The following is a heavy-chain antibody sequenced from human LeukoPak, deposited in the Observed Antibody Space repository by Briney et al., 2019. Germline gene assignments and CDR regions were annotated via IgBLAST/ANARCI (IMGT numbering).Heavy chain of an antibody. D-gene: IGHD3-3*01. V-gene: IGHV4-34*01. J-gene: IGHJ4*02. CDR2: INHSGST. CDR3: ARGGEWLYTYRALDY. CDR1: GGSFSGYY. Sequence: SETLSLTCAVYGGSFSGYYWSWIRQPPGKGLEWIGEINHSGSTNYNPSLKSRVTISVDTSKNQLSLKLSSVTAADTAVYYCARGGEWLYTYRALDYWGQGTLVTVSS.